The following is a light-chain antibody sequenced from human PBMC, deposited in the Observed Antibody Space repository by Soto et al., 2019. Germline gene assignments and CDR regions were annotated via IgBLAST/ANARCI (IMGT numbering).Light chain of an antibody. CDR3: LQDHNYPWT. CDR1: QTISSW. Sequence: DIQMTQSPSTLSGSVGDRFTITCRASQTISSWLAWYQQKPGKAPKLLIYKASTLKSGVPSRFSGSGFGTDFTLTISSLQPEDFATYYCLQDHNYPWTFGQGTKVDI. J-gene: IGKJ1*01. V-gene: IGKV1-5*03. CDR2: KAS.